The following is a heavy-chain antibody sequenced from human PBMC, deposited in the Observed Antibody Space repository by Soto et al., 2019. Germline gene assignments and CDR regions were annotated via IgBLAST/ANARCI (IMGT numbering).Heavy chain of an antibody. V-gene: IGHV3-48*01. CDR1: GFTFSSYS. J-gene: IGHJ4*02. CDR2: ISSSSTTM. Sequence: GGSLRLSCAASGFTFSSYSMNWGRQAPGKGLEWVSYISSSSTTMYYADSVKGRFTIFRDNAKNSLYLQMNSLRAEDTAVYYCARENYRNTFDYWGQGTLVTVSS. CDR3: ARENYRNTFDY. D-gene: IGHD4-4*01.